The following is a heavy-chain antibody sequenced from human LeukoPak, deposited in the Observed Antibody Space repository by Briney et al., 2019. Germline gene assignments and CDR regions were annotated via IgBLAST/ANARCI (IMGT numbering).Heavy chain of an antibody. J-gene: IGHJ4*02. CDR1: GFTFSSYG. CDR2: ISGSGSGGST. V-gene: IGHV3-23*01. Sequence: GGSLRLSCAASGFTFSSYGMYWVRQAPGKGLEWVSNISGSGSGGSTYYADSVKGRFTISRDNSKNTLYLQMNSLRAEDTAVYYCAKSGYNRFDYWGQGTLVTVSS. CDR3: AKSGYNRFDY. D-gene: IGHD5-24*01.